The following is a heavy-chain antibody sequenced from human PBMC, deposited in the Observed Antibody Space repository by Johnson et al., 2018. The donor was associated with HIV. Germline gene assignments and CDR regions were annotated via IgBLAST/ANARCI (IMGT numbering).Heavy chain of an antibody. Sequence: VQLVESGGVVVQPGGSLRLSCAASGFTFDDYTMHWVRQAPGKGLEWVSLISWDGGSTYYADSVKGRFTISRDNAKNSLYLQISSLRAEDTAVYYCAPLGDAFDIWGQGTMVTVSS. CDR2: ISWDGGST. V-gene: IGHV3-43*01. J-gene: IGHJ3*02. CDR3: APLGDAFDI. D-gene: IGHD7-27*01. CDR1: GFTFDDYT.